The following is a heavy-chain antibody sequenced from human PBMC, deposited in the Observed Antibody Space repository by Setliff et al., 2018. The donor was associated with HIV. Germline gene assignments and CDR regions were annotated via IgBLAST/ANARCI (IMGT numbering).Heavy chain of an antibody. CDR3: ATVGFSRTYYATPYFYGLDV. V-gene: IGHV3-7*01. J-gene: IGHJ6*02. Sequence: GGSLRLSCAASGFTFSSYGMHWVRQAPGKGLEWVASIKQDGKEKYYVDSVKGRFTISRDDLKNSLYLQLNRLRPEDTALYYCATVGFSRTYYATPYFYGLDVWGPGTTVTVSS. CDR2: IKQDGKEK. D-gene: IGHD1-26*01. CDR1: GFTFSSYG.